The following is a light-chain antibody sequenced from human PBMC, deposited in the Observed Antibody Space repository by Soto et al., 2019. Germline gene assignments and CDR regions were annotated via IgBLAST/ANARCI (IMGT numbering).Light chain of an antibody. Sequence: QSVLTQPPSVSAAPGQKVTISCSGSSSNVGSDYVSWYQQLPRTAPKLLIYDNNKRPSGIPDRFSGSKSGTSATLAITGLQTGDEADYYCGTWDSSLSAGVFGTGTKLTVL. J-gene: IGLJ1*01. CDR1: SSNVGSDY. V-gene: IGLV1-51*01. CDR2: DNN. CDR3: GTWDSSLSAGV.